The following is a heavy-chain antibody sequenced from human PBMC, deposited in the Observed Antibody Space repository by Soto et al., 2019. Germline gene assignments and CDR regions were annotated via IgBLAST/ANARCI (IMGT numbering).Heavy chain of an antibody. V-gene: IGHV1-8*01. CDR3: ARGIKAVAGTVFDY. CDR2: MNPNSGNT. CDR1: GYTFTSYD. Sequence: GASVKVSCKASGYTFTSYDINWVRQATGQGLEWMGWMNPNSGNTGYAQKFQGRVTMTRNTSISTAYMELSSLRSEDTAVYYCARGIKAVAGTVFDYWGQGTLVTVSS. J-gene: IGHJ4*02. D-gene: IGHD6-19*01.